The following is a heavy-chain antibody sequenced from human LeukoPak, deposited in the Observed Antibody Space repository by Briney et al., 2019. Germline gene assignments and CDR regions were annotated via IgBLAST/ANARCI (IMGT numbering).Heavy chain of an antibody. CDR3: ARHAYTYAQSLLSLDY. D-gene: IGHD5-18*01. CDR1: GGSISSYY. J-gene: IGHJ4*02. V-gene: IGHV4-59*08. Sequence: SETLSLTCTVSGGSISSYYWSWIRQPPGKGLEWIGYIYYSGSTNSNPSLKSRVTISVDTSKNQFSLDLSPVTAADTAVYYCARHAYTYAQSLLSLDYWGQGTLVTVSS. CDR2: IYYSGST.